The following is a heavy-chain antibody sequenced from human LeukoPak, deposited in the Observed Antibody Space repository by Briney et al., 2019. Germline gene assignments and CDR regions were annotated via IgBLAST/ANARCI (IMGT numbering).Heavy chain of an antibody. V-gene: IGHV1-69*04. CDR3: ARGYSGNFPSYGMDV. D-gene: IGHD1-26*01. Sequence: SVKVSCKASGGTSSSYAISWVRQAPGQGLEWMGRIIPILGIANYAQKFQGRVTITADKSTSTAYMELSSLRSEDTAVYYCARGYSGNFPSYGMDVWGQGTTVTVSS. CDR2: IIPILGIA. J-gene: IGHJ6*02. CDR1: GGTSSSYA.